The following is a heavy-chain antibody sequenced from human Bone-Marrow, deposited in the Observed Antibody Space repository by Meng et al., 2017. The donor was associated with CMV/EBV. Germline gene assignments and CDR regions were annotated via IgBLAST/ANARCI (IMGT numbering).Heavy chain of an antibody. CDR2: ISGSSSYI. CDR1: GFTFSSYS. D-gene: IGHD3-22*01. Sequence: GESLKISCAASGFTFSSYSMNWVRQAPGKGLEWVSSISGSSSYIYYADSVKGRFTISRDNAKNSLYLQMNSLRAEDTAVYYCARDLNYYDTSGYYSYYYGMDVWGQGTTVTVSS. CDR3: ARDLNYYDTSGYYSYYYGMDV. V-gene: IGHV3-21*01. J-gene: IGHJ6*02.